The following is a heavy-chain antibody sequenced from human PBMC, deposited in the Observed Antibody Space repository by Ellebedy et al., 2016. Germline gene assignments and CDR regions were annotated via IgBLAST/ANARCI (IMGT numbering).Heavy chain of an antibody. V-gene: IGHV4-59*01. Sequence: SETLSLXXTVSGGSISSYYWSWIRQPPGKGLEWIGYIYYSGSTNYNPSLKSRVTISVDTSKNQFSLKLSSVTAADTAVYYCAREPTMVRGLLGGFDNWGQGTLVTVSS. CDR1: GGSISSYY. CDR3: AREPTMVRGLLGGFDN. J-gene: IGHJ4*02. CDR2: IYYSGST. D-gene: IGHD3-10*01.